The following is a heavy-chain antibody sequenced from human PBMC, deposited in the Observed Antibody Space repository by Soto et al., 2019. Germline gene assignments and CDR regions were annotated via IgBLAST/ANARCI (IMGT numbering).Heavy chain of an antibody. D-gene: IGHD3-22*01. J-gene: IGHJ4*02. Sequence: VQLVESGGGLVKPGGSLTLSCAASGFSFSSYEMNWVRQAPGKGLEWVSYISSRGGTIHYADSVRGRFTISRDNTKNSLYLQMNSLRTEDTAVYYCAGTMIVVVGFDFWGQGALVTVAS. CDR3: AGTMIVVVGFDF. V-gene: IGHV3-48*03. CDR1: GFSFSSYE. CDR2: ISSRGGTI.